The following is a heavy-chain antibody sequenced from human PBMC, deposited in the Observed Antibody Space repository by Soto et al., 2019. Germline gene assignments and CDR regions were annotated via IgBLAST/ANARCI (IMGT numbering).Heavy chain of an antibody. CDR3: ARGGMVRGVIDY. CDR1: GGTFSSYT. CDR2: IIPILGIA. V-gene: IGHV1-69*02. D-gene: IGHD3-10*01. J-gene: IGHJ4*02. Sequence: QVQLVQSGAEVKKPGSSVKVSCKASGGTFSSYTISWVRQAPGQGLEWMGRIIPILGIANYAQKFQGRVTITDDKATGTADMGRRRLISEDTAVYYCARGGMVRGVIDYWGQGTLVTVSS.